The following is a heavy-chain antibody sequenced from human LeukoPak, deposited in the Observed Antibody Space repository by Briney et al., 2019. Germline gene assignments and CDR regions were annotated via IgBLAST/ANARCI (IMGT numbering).Heavy chain of an antibody. Sequence: GGSLRLSCAASGFTFSDYYMSWIRQAPGKGLEWVSYISSSSSYTNYADSVKGRFTISRDNSNNTLYLQMNSLRAEDTAVYYCAKDWGAAAGSGYLDYWGQGTLVTVSS. D-gene: IGHD6-13*01. J-gene: IGHJ4*02. CDR2: ISSSSSYT. V-gene: IGHV3-11*05. CDR3: AKDWGAAAGSGYLDY. CDR1: GFTFSDYY.